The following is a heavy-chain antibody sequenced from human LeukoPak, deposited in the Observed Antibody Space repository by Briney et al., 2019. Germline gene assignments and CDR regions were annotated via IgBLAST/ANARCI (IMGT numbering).Heavy chain of an antibody. Sequence: SETLSLTCTVSGGSISSYYWSWIRQPPGKGLEWTGYIYYSGSTNYNPSLKSRVTISVDTSKNQFSLKLSSVTAADTAVYYCARGRIKGYCSSTSCYGSWFDPWGQGTLVTVSS. D-gene: IGHD2-2*01. V-gene: IGHV4-59*12. CDR1: GGSISSYY. J-gene: IGHJ5*02. CDR3: ARGRIKGYCSSTSCYGSWFDP. CDR2: IYYSGST.